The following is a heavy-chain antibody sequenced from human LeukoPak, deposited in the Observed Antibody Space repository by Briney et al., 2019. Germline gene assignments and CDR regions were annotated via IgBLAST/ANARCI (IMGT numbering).Heavy chain of an antibody. CDR1: GFTFSSNG. Sequence: PGGSLRLSCVASGFTFSSNGMHWIRQAPGKGLEWVAVTWHDGSTKYYADSVRGRFTISRDNSKNTVFLQMNSLRVDDTAVYYCARNKRDGDYAYFEPWGQGTLVTVSS. D-gene: IGHD4-17*01. CDR3: ARNKRDGDYAYFEP. CDR2: TWHDGSTK. V-gene: IGHV3-33*01. J-gene: IGHJ5*02.